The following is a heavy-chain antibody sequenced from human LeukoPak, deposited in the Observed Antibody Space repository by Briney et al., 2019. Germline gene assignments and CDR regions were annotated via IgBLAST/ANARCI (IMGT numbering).Heavy chain of an antibody. D-gene: IGHD2-2*02. Sequence: GGSLRLSCAASGFTFSSYAMSWVRQAPGKGLEWVSAISGSGGSTYYADSMKGRFTISRDNSKNTLYLQMNSLRAEDTAVYYCAKASWGYCSSTSCYTIDYYYYGMDVWGQGTTVTVSS. J-gene: IGHJ6*02. V-gene: IGHV3-23*01. CDR1: GFTFSSYA. CDR2: ISGSGGST. CDR3: AKASWGYCSSTSCYTIDYYYYGMDV.